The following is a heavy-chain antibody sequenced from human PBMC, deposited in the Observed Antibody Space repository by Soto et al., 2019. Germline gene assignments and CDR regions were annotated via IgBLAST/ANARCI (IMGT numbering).Heavy chain of an antibody. CDR1: GFTFSDYY. J-gene: IGHJ1*01. CDR2: ISNSGDTI. V-gene: IGHV3-11*01. D-gene: IGHD6-25*01. Sequence: GGSLRLSCVASGFTFSDYYMTWIRQAPGKGLEWVSYISNSGDTIYYADSVKGRFTISRDNAESSLYLQMNSLRAEDTAVYYCARESPGAPAGYWGQGTLVTVSS. CDR3: ARESPGAPAGY.